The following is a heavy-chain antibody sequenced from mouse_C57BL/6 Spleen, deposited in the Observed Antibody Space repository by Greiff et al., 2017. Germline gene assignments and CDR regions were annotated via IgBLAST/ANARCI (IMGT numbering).Heavy chain of an antibody. CDR3: ARWYYCGSSYVDY. D-gene: IGHD1-1*01. Sequence: QVQLQQSGAELVKPGASVKISCKASGYAFSSYWMNWVKQRPGKGLEWIGQIYPGDGDTNYNGKFKGKATLTADKSSSTAYMQLSSLTSEDSAVYFCARWYYCGSSYVDYWGQGTTLTVSS. CDR2: IYPGDGDT. J-gene: IGHJ2*01. V-gene: IGHV1-80*01. CDR1: GYAFSSYW.